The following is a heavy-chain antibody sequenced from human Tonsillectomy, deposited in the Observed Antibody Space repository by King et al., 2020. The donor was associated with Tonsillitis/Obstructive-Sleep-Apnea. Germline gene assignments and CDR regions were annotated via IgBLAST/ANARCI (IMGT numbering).Heavy chain of an antibody. Sequence: VQLVESGGGLVKPGGSLRLSCAASGFTFSDYYMSWIRQAPGKGLEWVSYISSSSSYTNYADSVKGRFTISRDNAKNSLYLQMNSLRAEDTAVYYCATYMLGYCSGGSCYSAREYYYYYYMDVWGKGTTVTVSS. V-gene: IGHV3-11*05. J-gene: IGHJ6*03. CDR3: ATYMLGYCSGGSCYSAREYYYYYYMDV. CDR2: ISSSSSYT. D-gene: IGHD2-15*01. CDR1: GFTFSDYY.